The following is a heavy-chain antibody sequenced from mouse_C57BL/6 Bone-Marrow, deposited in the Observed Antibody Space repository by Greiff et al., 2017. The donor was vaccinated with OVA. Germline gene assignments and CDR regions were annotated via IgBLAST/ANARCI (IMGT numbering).Heavy chain of an antibody. Sequence: VQLQQSGPELVKPGASVKISCKASGYTFTDYYMNWVKQSHGKSLEWIGDINPNNGGTSYNQKFKGKATLTVDKSSSTAYMELRSLTSEDSAVYYGATGIYYGNCYAMDYWGQGTSVTVSS. V-gene: IGHV1-26*01. CDR3: ATGIYYGNCYAMDY. D-gene: IGHD2-1*01. CDR2: INPNNGGT. J-gene: IGHJ4*01. CDR1: GYTFTDYY.